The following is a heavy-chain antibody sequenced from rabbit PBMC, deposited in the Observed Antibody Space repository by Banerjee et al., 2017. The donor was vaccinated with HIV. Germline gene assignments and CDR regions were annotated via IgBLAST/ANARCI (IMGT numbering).Heavy chain of an antibody. V-gene: IGHV1S45*01. J-gene: IGHJ3*01. CDR2: IYTSSGST. Sequence: QEQLEESGGDLVKPEGSLTLTCTASGFSFSSSYWICWVRQAPGKGLEWIACIYTSSGSTWYASWAKGRFSISKTSSTTVTLQMTSLTAADTATYFCAAGSYDSGRLDLRGPGTLVTVS. CDR1: GFSFSSSYW. CDR3: AAGSYDSGRLDL. D-gene: IGHD4-2*01.